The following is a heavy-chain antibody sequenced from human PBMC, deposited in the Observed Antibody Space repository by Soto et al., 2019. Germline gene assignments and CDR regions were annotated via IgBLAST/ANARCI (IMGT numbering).Heavy chain of an antibody. V-gene: IGHV3-30*18. D-gene: IGHD2-15*01. CDR1: GFTFSYG. Sequence: GGSLRLSCAASGFTFSYGIHWLRQAPGKGLEWVAYISYDSSNKFHGDSVKGRFTISRDNSKNTQFLQMNSLRAEDTAVYYCAKFVIGYCSGNTFDDEWGQGTLVTGSS. CDR3: AKFVIGYCSGNTFDDE. J-gene: IGHJ4*02. CDR2: ISYDSSNK.